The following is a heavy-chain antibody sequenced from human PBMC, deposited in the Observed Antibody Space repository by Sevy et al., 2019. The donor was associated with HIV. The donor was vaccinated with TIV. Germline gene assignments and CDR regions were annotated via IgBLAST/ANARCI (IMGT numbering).Heavy chain of an antibody. V-gene: IGHV4-39*01. CDR2: IFVSGST. CDR1: GVSISSSSYD. Sequence: SETLSLTCTVSGVSISSSSYDWGWIRQPPGKGLEWIASIFVSGSTYYNPSLKSRVTISVDTSKNQFSLKLNSVTAADTALYYCARQGGLVDRAFDYWGQGTLVTVSS. J-gene: IGHJ4*02. CDR3: ARQGGLVDRAFDY. D-gene: IGHD3-10*01.